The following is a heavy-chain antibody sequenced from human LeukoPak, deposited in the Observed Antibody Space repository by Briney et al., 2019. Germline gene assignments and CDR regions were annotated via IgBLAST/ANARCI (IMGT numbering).Heavy chain of an antibody. CDR2: ITGSGGST. Sequence: GGSLRLSCDASGFTFGSYAMNWVRQAPGKGPEWVSGITGSGGSTYYADSVKGRFTISRDNFKNTLYLQMNSLRAEDTAVYYCARDSRSYYYDSSGETRREYYFDYWGQGTLVTVSS. D-gene: IGHD3-22*01. J-gene: IGHJ4*02. V-gene: IGHV3-23*01. CDR1: GFTFGSYA. CDR3: ARDSRSYYYDSSGETRREYYFDY.